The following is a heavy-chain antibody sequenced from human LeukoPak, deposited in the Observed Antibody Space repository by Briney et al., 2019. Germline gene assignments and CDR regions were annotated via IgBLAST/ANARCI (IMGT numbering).Heavy chain of an antibody. J-gene: IGHJ4*02. CDR1: GFTFSSYG. CDR2: IWYDGSNE. CDR3: AKGGWLQTNYYFDY. V-gene: IGHV3-33*06. D-gene: IGHD5-24*01. Sequence: GGSLRLSCAASGFTFSSYGMHWVRQAPGKGREWVAVIWYDGSNEYYADSVKGRFTISRDNSKNPLYLQMNSLRAEDTAVYYCAKGGWLQTNYYFDYWGQGTLVTVSS.